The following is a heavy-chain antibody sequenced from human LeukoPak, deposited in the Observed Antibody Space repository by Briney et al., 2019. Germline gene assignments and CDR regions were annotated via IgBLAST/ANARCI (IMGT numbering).Heavy chain of an antibody. CDR3: AREYYDILTGYDPYYYMDV. D-gene: IGHD3-9*01. CDR2: INPNSGGT. CDR1: GYTFTDYY. V-gene: IGHV1-2*02. J-gene: IGHJ6*03. Sequence: GASVKVSCKASGYTFTDYYMHWVRQAPGQGLEWMGWINPNSGGTNYAQKLLGRVTMTRDTSISTAYMELSRLKSDDTAVYYCAREYYDILTGYDPYYYMDVWGKGTTVTVSS.